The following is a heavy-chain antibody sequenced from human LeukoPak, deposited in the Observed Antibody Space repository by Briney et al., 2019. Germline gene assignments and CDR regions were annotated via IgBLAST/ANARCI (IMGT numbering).Heavy chain of an antibody. J-gene: IGHJ4*02. CDR1: GFTFSRFW. Sequence: SGGSLRLSCAASGFTFSRFWMGWVRQAPGKGLEWVANIKPDGSEKNYGDSVRGRFTISRDNARNSLSLQMNSLRVEDTAVYYCARENYFYYWGQGTLVTVSS. CDR2: IKPDGSEK. V-gene: IGHV3-7*04. CDR3: ARENYFYY.